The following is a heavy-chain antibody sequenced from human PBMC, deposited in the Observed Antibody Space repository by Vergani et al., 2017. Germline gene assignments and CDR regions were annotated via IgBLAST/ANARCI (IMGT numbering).Heavy chain of an antibody. J-gene: IGHJ4*02. Sequence: EVQLLESGGGLVQPGGSLRLSCAASGFTFSNYAMSWVRQAPGKGLVWVSRINSDGSSTSYADSVKGRFTISRDNAKNTLYLQMNSLRAEDTAVYYCARGPTRRLFDYWGQGTLVTVSS. CDR1: GFTFSNYA. CDR2: INSDGSST. CDR3: ARGPTRRLFDY. V-gene: IGHV3-74*02.